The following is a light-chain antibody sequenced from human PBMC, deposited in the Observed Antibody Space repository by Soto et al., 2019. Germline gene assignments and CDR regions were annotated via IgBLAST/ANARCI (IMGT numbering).Light chain of an antibody. J-gene: IGKJ1*01. Sequence: DIQMTQSPSTLSASVGDRVTITCRASQSISSWLAWYQQKPGKAPKLLIYDASSLESGVPSRFSGSGSGTEVTLTISSRQPDDFATYYCQQYNSYPRTFGQGTKVEIK. CDR1: QSISSW. CDR3: QQYNSYPRT. V-gene: IGKV1-5*01. CDR2: DAS.